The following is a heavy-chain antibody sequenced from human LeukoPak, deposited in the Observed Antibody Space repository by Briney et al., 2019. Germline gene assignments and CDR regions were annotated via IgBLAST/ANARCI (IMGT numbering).Heavy chain of an antibody. CDR2: IYDSGST. CDR3: ARGGGGFDP. J-gene: IGHJ5*02. V-gene: IGHV4-39*01. Sequence: PSETLSLTCTVPGGSIRSSYYYWGWIRQPPGKGLEWIGSIYDSGSTYYNPSLKSRVTISVDTSKNQFSLKLNSVTAADTAVYYCARGGGGFDPWGQGTLVTVSS. D-gene: IGHD3-16*01. CDR1: GGSIRSSYYY.